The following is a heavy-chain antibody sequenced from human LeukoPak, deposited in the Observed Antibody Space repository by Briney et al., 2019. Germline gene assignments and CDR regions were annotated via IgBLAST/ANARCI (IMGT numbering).Heavy chain of an antibody. Sequence: GGSLRLSCAASGFTLSSYSMNWVRQAPGKGLEWVSSISSSSSYIYYADSVKGRFTISRDNSKNTLSLQMNSLRAEDTAVYYCAKGIELWLTYFDHWGQGTLVTASS. V-gene: IGHV3-21*04. D-gene: IGHD5-18*01. CDR3: AKGIELWLTYFDH. CDR2: ISSSSSYI. CDR1: GFTLSSYS. J-gene: IGHJ4*02.